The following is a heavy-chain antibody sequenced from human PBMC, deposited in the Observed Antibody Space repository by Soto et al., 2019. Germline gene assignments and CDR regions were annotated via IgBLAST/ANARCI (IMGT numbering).Heavy chain of an antibody. D-gene: IGHD3-22*01. CDR1: GFRLSDYP. J-gene: IGHJ4*02. CDR2: IRGETNGGTA. CDR3: TRYYYESSGYYVY. V-gene: IGHV3-49*04. Sequence: GGSLRLSCVGSGFRLSDYPLNWVRQAPGKGLEWVGFIRGETNGGTADYAASLKGRITISRDDSKSIAYLEINSLQTEDTAVYYCTRYYYESSGYYVYWGQGTLVTVSS.